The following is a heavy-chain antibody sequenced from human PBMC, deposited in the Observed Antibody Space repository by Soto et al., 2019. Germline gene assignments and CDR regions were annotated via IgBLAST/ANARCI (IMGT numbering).Heavy chain of an antibody. D-gene: IGHD3-22*01. CDR2: IYHNGRT. CDR3: DRSYDSSGYNWFNP. V-gene: IGHV4-30-4*01. CDR1: GGSINSGDYY. Sequence: QVQLQESGPGLVKPSQTLSLTCTVSGGSINSGDYYWSCIRQPPGKGLEWIGYIYHNGRTHQRPSLTSRVTISVDTSKNQFSLKLASVTAADTAVYYCDRSYDSSGYNWFNPWGQGTLVTVSS. J-gene: IGHJ5*02.